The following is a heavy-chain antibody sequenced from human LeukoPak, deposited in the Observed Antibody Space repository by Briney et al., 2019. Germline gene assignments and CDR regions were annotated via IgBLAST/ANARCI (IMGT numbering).Heavy chain of an antibody. V-gene: IGHV3-66*01. CDR2: IYSGGST. D-gene: IGHD2-2*01. Sequence: GGSLRLSCAASGFTVSSNYMSWVRQAPGKGLEWVSVIYSGGSTYYTDSVKGRFTISRDNSKNTLYLQMNSLRAEDTAVYYCAKDVKYYGSPSSSYGMDVWGQGTTVTVSS. CDR3: AKDVKYYGSPSSSYGMDV. CDR1: GFTVSSNY. J-gene: IGHJ6*02.